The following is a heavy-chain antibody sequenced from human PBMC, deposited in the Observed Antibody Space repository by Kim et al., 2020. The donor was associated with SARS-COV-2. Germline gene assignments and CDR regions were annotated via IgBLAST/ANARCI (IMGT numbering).Heavy chain of an antibody. V-gene: IGHV4-39*02. CDR1: GGSISSSSYY. CDR3: ARDFHDSSGYYSWAY. D-gene: IGHD3-22*01. J-gene: IGHJ4*01. CDR2: IYYSGST. Sequence: SETLSLTCTVSGGSISSSSYYWGWIRQPPGKGLEWIGSIYYSGSTYYNPSLKSRVTISVDTSKNQFSLKLSSVTAADTAVYYCARDFHDSSGYYSWAYWG.